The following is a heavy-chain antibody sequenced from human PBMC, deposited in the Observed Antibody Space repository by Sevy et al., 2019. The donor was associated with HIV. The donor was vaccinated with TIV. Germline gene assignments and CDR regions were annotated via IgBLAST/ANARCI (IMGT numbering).Heavy chain of an antibody. V-gene: IGHV3-9*01. Sequence: QLGGSLRLSCAASGFTFDDYAMHWVRQAPGKGLEWVSGISWNSGSIGYADSVKGRFTISRDNAKNSLYLQMNSLRAEDTALYYCAKDIARGPSSSITIFGVVIALGMDVWGQGTTVTVSS. CDR3: AKDIARGPSSSITIFGVVIALGMDV. CDR2: ISWNSGSI. J-gene: IGHJ6*02. CDR1: GFTFDDYA. D-gene: IGHD3-3*01.